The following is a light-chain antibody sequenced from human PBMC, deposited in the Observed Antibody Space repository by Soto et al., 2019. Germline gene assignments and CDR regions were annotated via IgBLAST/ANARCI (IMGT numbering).Light chain of an antibody. J-gene: IGLJ1*01. V-gene: IGLV2-14*01. CDR1: SSDIGGYNY. CDR3: SSKTSSRTPFV. Sequence: SVLTQPASVSGSPGQSITISCTGTSSDIGGYNYVSWYQQHPGKAPKLIIYEVSNRPSGVSNRFSGSKSGKTAALTISGLQAEDEADYYCSSKTSSRTPFVFGTGTKVTVL. CDR2: EVS.